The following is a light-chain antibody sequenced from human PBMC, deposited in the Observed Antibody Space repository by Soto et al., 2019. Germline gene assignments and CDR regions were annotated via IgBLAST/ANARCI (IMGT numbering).Light chain of an antibody. CDR1: SSDVGSYNY. J-gene: IGLJ1*01. Sequence: QSVLTQPASVSGSPGQSITISCTGTSSDVGSYNYVSWYQQHPGKAPKLMIYEVSTRPSGVSSRFSGFKSGNTASLTISGLQSEDEADYYCSSHTISSTVFGTGTKLTVL. CDR3: SSHTISSTV. V-gene: IGLV2-14*01. CDR2: EVS.